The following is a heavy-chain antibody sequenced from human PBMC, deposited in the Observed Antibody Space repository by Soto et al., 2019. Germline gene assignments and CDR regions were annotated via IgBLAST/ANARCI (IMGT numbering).Heavy chain of an antibody. V-gene: IGHV4-39*01. Sequence: SETLSLTCTVSGDSSVSSSSYYWGWIRQPPWKGLDWIGSIYYTGNTFYSPSFRSRLTISVDTSKSQFSLKLRSVTAADTATYYCASEVSSTDGMDVWGQGTTVTVSS. CDR3: ASEVSSTDGMDV. CDR1: GDSSVSSSSYY. J-gene: IGHJ6*02. CDR2: IYYTGNT. D-gene: IGHD2-15*01.